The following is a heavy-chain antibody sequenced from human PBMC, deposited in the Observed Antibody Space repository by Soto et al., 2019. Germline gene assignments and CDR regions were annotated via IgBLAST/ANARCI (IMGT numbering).Heavy chain of an antibody. CDR1: GVTFSNYF. CDR3: ARQRDVSTSWLDS. CDR2: IKNDGSTT. V-gene: IGHV3-74*01. D-gene: IGHD2-2*01. Sequence: GWSLGLSCAASGVTFSNYFMHWVRKDPGKGLLWVSRIKNDGSTTNYADSVKGRFIISRDNARNTLFLEMNSLTVEDTAVYYCARQRDVSTSWLDSWGLGTLVTVSS. J-gene: IGHJ5*01.